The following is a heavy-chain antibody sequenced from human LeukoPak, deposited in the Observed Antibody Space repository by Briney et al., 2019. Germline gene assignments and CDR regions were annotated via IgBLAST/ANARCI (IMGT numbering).Heavy chain of an antibody. CDR2: ISSSSSYI. CDR1: GFTFSSYS. CDR3: AELGITMIGGV. J-gene: IGHJ6*04. Sequence: GGSLRFSCAASGFTFSSYSMNWVRQAPGKGLEWVSSISSSSSYIYYADSVKGRFTISRDNAKNSLYLQMNSLRAEDTAVYYCAELGITMIGGVWGKGTTVTISS. D-gene: IGHD3-10*02. V-gene: IGHV3-21*01.